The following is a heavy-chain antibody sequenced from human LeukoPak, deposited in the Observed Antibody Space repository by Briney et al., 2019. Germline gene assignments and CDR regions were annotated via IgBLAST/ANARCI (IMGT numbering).Heavy chain of an antibody. J-gene: IGHJ4*02. D-gene: IGHD5-12*01. Sequence: AGGSLRLSCAASGFTFSSYSMNWVRQAPGKGLEWVSYISSSSSTIYYADSVKGRFTISRDNAKNSLYLQMNSLRAEDTAVYYCARDHGYSGYDYYFDYWGQGTLVTVSS. CDR1: GFTFSSYS. V-gene: IGHV3-48*01. CDR2: ISSSSSTI. CDR3: ARDHGYSGYDYYFDY.